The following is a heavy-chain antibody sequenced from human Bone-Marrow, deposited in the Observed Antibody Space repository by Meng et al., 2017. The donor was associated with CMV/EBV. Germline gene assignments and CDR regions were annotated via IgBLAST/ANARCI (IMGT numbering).Heavy chain of an antibody. V-gene: IGHV4-34*01. CDR1: GAPFSGY. D-gene: IGHD1-26*01. CDR2: ITHSGST. J-gene: IGHJ4*02. Sequence: QVHLQQWGAGLLKPSETLSLTCGVYGAPFSGYWSWVRQPPGKGLEWIWEITHSGSTNYNVSLKSRVTISIDTSKNQFSLKLSSVTATDTAVYYCAPGFRSWSGSYSSWGQGTLRIVSS. CDR3: APGFRSWSGSYSS.